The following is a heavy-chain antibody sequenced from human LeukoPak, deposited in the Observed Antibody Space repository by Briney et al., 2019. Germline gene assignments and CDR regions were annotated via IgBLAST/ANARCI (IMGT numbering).Heavy chain of an antibody. CDR3: VKVAPSDYYDTTGYWGDH. Sequence: PGGSLRLSCAASGFTFRSHWMSWVRQAPGKGLEWVSAISGSGGSTYYADSVKGRFTISRDNSKNTLYLQMNSLRAEDTAVYYCVKVAPSDYYDTTGYWGDHWGQGTLVTVSS. CDR1: GFTFRSHW. CDR2: ISGSGGST. J-gene: IGHJ4*02. D-gene: IGHD3-22*01. V-gene: IGHV3-23*01.